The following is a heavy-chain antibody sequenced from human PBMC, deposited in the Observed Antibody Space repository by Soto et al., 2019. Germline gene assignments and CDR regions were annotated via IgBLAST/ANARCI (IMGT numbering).Heavy chain of an antibody. J-gene: IGHJ4*02. Sequence: QVQLVQSGAEVKKPGSSVKVSCKASGGTFSSYTISWVRQAPGQGLEWMGRIIPILGIANYAQKFQGRVTITADKSTITAYMELSSLRSEDTAVYYCARAPYSGYGFNFDYWGQGTLVTVSS. CDR1: GGTFSSYT. CDR2: IIPILGIA. D-gene: IGHD5-12*01. V-gene: IGHV1-69*02. CDR3: ARAPYSGYGFNFDY.